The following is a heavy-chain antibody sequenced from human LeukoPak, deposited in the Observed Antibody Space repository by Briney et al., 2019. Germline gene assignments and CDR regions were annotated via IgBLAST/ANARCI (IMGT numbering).Heavy chain of an antibody. Sequence: PSETLSLTCSVSGYSIRSGYQWGWIRQAPGKGLEWIGSINYSGRTYDNPSLKSRVTTSIDTSKNQIFLKLRSTTAADTAHYYCARAEINDYNRYWGQGILVIVSS. CDR2: INYSGRT. D-gene: IGHD4-11*01. CDR3: ARAEINDYNRY. V-gene: IGHV4-38-2*01. CDR1: GYSIRSGYQ. J-gene: IGHJ4*02.